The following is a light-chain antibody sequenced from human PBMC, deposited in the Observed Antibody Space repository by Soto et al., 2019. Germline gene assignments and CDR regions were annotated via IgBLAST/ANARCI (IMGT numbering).Light chain of an antibody. J-gene: IGLJ3*02. CDR2: DVT. CDR1: SSDVGAFNS. V-gene: IGLV2-14*03. CDR3: SSYTSINTWV. Sequence: QSALTQPASVSGSPGQSITISCTGSSSDVGAFNSVSWYQQHPGKAPKLIIHDVTNRPSGVSNRFSGSKSGNTASLTISGLQAEDEAVYYCSSYTSINTWVFGGGTKLTVL.